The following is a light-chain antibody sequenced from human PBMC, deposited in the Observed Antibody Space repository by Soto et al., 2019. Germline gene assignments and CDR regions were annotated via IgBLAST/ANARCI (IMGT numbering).Light chain of an antibody. V-gene: IGLV2-14*03. CDR2: DVS. Sequence: QSALTQPASVSGSPGQSITISCTGTSSDVGGYNYVSWYQQYPGKAPKLMIYDVSNRPSGVSNRFSGSTSGNTASLTISGLQAEDEADYYCSSYTSSSTLVVFGGGTKLTVL. J-gene: IGLJ2*01. CDR3: SSYTSSSTLVV. CDR1: SSDVGGYNY.